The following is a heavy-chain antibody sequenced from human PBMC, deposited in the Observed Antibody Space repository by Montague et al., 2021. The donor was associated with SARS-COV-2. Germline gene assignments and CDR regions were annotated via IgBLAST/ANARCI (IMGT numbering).Heavy chain of an antibody. V-gene: IGHV4-61*02. Sequence: TLSLTCTVSGGSISSGSYYWSWIRQPAGKGLEWIGRIYTSGSTNYNPSLKGRVTISVDTSTNQFSLRLSSVTAADTAVYYCARVGVGTMVRGVIPAYYYYGMDVWGQGTTVTVSS. CDR1: GGSISSGSYY. D-gene: IGHD3-10*01. CDR3: ARVGVGTMVRGVIPAYYYYGMDV. J-gene: IGHJ6*02. CDR2: IYTSGST.